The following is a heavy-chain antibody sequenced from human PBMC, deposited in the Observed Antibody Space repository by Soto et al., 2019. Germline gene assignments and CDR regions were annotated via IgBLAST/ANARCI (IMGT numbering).Heavy chain of an antibody. CDR3: TTSVYSSSWYGPYYYYGMDA. D-gene: IGHD6-13*01. Sequence: PGGSLRLSCAASGFTFSNAWMNWVRQAPGKGLEWVGRIKSKTDGGATDYAAPVKGRFAISRDDSKNTLYLQMNSLKTEDTAVYYCTTSVYSSSWYGPYYYYGMDAWGQGTTVTVSS. V-gene: IGHV3-15*07. CDR2: IKSKTDGGAT. J-gene: IGHJ6*02. CDR1: GFTFSNAW.